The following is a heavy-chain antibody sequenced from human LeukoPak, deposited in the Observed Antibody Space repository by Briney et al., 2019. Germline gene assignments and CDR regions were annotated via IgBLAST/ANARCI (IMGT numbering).Heavy chain of an antibody. D-gene: IGHD3-22*01. V-gene: IGHV5-51*01. CDR3: ATYYYDSSGYYPYFDY. CDR1: GYSFTNYW. CDR2: LYPGDSDT. J-gene: IGHJ4*02. Sequence: GESLKISCKGSGYSFTNYWIGWVRQMPGKGLEWMGILYPGDSDTRYSPSFQGQVTISADKSISTAYLQWSSLKASGTAMYYCATYYYDSSGYYPYFDYWGQGTLVTVSS.